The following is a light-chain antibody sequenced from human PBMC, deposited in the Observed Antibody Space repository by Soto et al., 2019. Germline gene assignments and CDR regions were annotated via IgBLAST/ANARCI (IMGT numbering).Light chain of an antibody. CDR3: QQYGYSPIT. V-gene: IGKV3-20*01. CDR2: GAS. Sequence: TQSSSPAEAVALLSRASQSISANLAWYQQKPGQAPRLLIYGASSRATGIADRFSGSGSGTDFTLTISRLEPEDFALYYCQQYGYSPITFGQGTRLEIK. J-gene: IGKJ5*01. CDR1: QSISAN.